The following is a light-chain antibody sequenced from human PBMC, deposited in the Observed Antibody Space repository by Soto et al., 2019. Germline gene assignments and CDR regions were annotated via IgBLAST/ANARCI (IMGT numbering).Light chain of an antibody. J-gene: IGLJ2*01. CDR2: DVN. Sequence: QSALTQPRSVSGSPGQSVTISCTGATSDVGGSDYVSWYQHHPGKAPELMLYDVNKRPSGVPDRFFGSKSGTTASLTISGLQTEDEADYYCCSYAGSSTLIFGGGTKVTVL. CDR1: TSDVGGSDY. CDR3: CSYAGSSTLI. V-gene: IGLV2-11*01.